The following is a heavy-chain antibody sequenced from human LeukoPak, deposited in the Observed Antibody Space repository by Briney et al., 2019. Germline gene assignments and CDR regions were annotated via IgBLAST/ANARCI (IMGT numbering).Heavy chain of an antibody. Sequence: ASVKVSSKASGYTFTSYGISWVRQAPGQGLEWMGWISAYNGNTNYAQKLQGRVTMTTDTSTSTAYMELRSLRSDDTAVYYCARDPPITATGYYYGMDVWGQGTTVTVSS. CDR3: ARDPPITATGYYYGMDV. CDR2: ISAYNGNT. CDR1: GYTFTSYG. D-gene: IGHD4-17*01. J-gene: IGHJ6*02. V-gene: IGHV1-18*01.